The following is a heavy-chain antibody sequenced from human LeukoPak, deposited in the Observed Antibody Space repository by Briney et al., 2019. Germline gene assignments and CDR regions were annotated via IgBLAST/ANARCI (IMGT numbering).Heavy chain of an antibody. CDR2: IYYSGST. CDR1: GRSISSSSYY. D-gene: IGHD3-10*01. J-gene: IGHJ4*02. Sequence: KSSETLSLTCTVSGRSISSSSYYWGWIRQPPGRGLEWLGSIYYSGSTYYHPSLKSRVTISVDTSKNQFSLKLSSVTAADTAVYYCARERDYGSGSYYSVYYFDYWGQGTLVTVSS. CDR3: ARERDYGSGSYYSVYYFDY. V-gene: IGHV4-39*07.